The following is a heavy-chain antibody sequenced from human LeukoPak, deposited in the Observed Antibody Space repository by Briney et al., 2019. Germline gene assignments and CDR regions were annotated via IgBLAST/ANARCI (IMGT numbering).Heavy chain of an antibody. CDR3: ARGHGSGSSYYFDY. V-gene: IGHV3-13*05. D-gene: IGHD3-10*01. CDR1: GFTFSSYG. Sequence: GGSLRLSCAASGFTFSSYGMHWVRQATGKGLEWVSAIGTAGDPYYPGSVKGRFTISRENAKNSLYLQMNSLRAGDTAVYYCARGHGSGSSYYFDYWGQGTLVTVSS. CDR2: IGTAGDP. J-gene: IGHJ4*02.